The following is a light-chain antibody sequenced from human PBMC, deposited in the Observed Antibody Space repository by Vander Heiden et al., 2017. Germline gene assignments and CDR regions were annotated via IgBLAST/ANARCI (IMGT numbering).Light chain of an antibody. CDR1: QSVFYSSNNKNY. CDR3: QQSYSPPYT. Sequence: DIVMTQSPDSLAVSLGERATINCKSSQSVFYSSNNKNYLVWYQKKPGQPPKLLIYWASTRESGVPDRFSGSGSGTDLTLTISSLQAEDVAVYYCQQSYSPPYTFGQGTKLEIK. V-gene: IGKV4-1*01. J-gene: IGKJ2*01. CDR2: WAS.